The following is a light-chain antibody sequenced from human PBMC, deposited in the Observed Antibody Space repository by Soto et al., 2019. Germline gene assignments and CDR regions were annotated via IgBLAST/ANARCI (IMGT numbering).Light chain of an antibody. J-gene: IGLJ2*01. CDR1: DIGSKS. CDR3: QVWDFIEDHPHVI. CDR2: DDT. Sequence: SYELAQPPSVSVAPGQTARVTCGGDDIGSKSVHWYQQKPGQAPVLVVYDDTDRPSGIPERFSGSNSVNTATLTISGVEAGDEADYYCQVWDFIEDHPHVIFGGGTQLTVL. V-gene: IGLV3-21*02.